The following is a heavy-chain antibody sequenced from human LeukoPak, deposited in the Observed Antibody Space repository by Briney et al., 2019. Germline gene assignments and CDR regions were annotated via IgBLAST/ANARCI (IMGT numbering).Heavy chain of an antibody. CDR1: GFTFSSYA. Sequence: GGSLRLSCAASGFTFSSYAMSWVRQAPGKGLEWVSAISGSGGSTYYADSVKGRFTISRDNSKNTLYLQMNSLRAEDTAVYYCVRAATYHDFWSGSDYWGQGTLVTVSS. J-gene: IGHJ4*02. V-gene: IGHV3-23*01. CDR2: ISGSGGST. CDR3: VRAATYHDFWSGSDY. D-gene: IGHD3-3*01.